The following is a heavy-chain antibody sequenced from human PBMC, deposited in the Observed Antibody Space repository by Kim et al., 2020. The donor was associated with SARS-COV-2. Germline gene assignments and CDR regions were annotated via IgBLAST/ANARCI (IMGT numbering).Heavy chain of an antibody. CDR3: AKNRGIDYGDAFDI. D-gene: IGHD4-17*01. J-gene: IGHJ3*02. V-gene: IGHV3-30-3*02. Sequence: ADPGKGRFTIPRDNSKNTLYLQMNSLRAEDTAVYYCAKNRGIDYGDAFDIWGQGTMVTVSS.